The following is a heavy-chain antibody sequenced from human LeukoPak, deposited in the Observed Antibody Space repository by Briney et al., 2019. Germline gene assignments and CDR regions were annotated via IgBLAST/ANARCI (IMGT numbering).Heavy chain of an antibody. CDR3: ARTYYDFWSGYNCFDP. J-gene: IGHJ5*02. CDR2: IYYSGST. CDR1: GGSISSGDYY. D-gene: IGHD3-3*01. V-gene: IGHV4-30-4*01. Sequence: SGTLSLTCTVSGGSISSGDYYWSWIRQPPGKCLEWIGYIYYSGSTYYNPSLKSRVTISVDTSKNQFSLKLSSVTAADTAVYYCARTYYDFWSGYNCFDPWGQGTLVTVSS.